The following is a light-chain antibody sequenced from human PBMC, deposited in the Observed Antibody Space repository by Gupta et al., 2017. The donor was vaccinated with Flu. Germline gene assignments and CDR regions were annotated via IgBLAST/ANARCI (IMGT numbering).Light chain of an antibody. V-gene: IGKV3-20*01. CDR3: QQYGTSPRT. CDR1: QSVSSSY. CDR2: SAS. Sequence: EIVLTQSPGTLSLSPGERATLSCRASQSVSSSYLAWYQHKPGQAPRLLIYSASSRATGVPDRFSASGSGTDFILTISRLEPEDFAVYYCQQYGTSPRTFGQGTKVEI. J-gene: IGKJ1*01.